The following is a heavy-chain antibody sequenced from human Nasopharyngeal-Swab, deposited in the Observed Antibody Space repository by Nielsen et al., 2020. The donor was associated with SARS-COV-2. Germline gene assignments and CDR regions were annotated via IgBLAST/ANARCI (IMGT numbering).Heavy chain of an antibody. CDR2: IYYSGST. Sequence: SETLSLTCTVSGGSISSSSYYWGWIRQPPGKGLEWIGSIYYSGSTYYNPSLKSRVTISVDTSKNQFSLKLSSVTAADTAVYYCARHPGYCSSTSCYAGPNAFDIWGQVTMVTVAS. CDR1: GGSISSSSYY. D-gene: IGHD2-2*01. CDR3: ARHPGYCSSTSCYAGPNAFDI. V-gene: IGHV4-39*01. J-gene: IGHJ3*02.